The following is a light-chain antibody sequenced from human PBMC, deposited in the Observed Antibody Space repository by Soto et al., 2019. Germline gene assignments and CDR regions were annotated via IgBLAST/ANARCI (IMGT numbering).Light chain of an antibody. J-gene: IGKJ2*01. CDR1: QIISTGF. V-gene: IGKV3-20*01. Sequence: DILLTQFPGTLSLSPGERATLSCRASQIISTGFLAWFQQKSGQAPRLLLYGASTRATGIPDRFTGSGSGTDFTLTISRLEPEDFAVYYCQQYDTSPVTFGQGTKLEI. CDR2: GAS. CDR3: QQYDTSPVT.